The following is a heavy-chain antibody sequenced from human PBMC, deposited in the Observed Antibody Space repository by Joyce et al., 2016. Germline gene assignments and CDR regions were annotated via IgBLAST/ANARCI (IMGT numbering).Heavy chain of an antibody. D-gene: IGHD4-11*01. CDR1: GFIFSSYS. J-gene: IGHJ4*02. CDR2: ISRDNTYI. CDR3: ARDVLTTVTKAYGY. Sequence: EVQLVVSGGGLVKPGESLRLSCTASGFIFSSYSMTWVRQAPGKGLEWVSSISRDNTYIFHADSVKGRFTISRDNARNSLYVQMNSLRAEDTAVYYCARDVLTTVTKAYGYWGQGTLVAVSS. V-gene: IGHV3-21*01.